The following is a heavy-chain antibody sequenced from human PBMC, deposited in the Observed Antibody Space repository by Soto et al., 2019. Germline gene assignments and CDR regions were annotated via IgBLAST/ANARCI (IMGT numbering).Heavy chain of an antibody. J-gene: IGHJ4*02. CDR3: ARGSSGLSY. CDR2: INPDNSHT. CDR1: GYTFTHYG. Sequence: ASVKVSCKASGYTFTHYGISWWRQAPGQGPGWMGWINPDNSHTKFEQRFQGRVTMTTDTSTTTAYMDLRLLTSDDTAVYYCARGSSGLSYWGQGTLVTVSS. V-gene: IGHV1-18*04.